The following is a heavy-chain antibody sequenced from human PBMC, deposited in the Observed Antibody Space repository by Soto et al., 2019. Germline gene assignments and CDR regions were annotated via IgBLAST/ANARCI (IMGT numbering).Heavy chain of an antibody. V-gene: IGHV6-1*01. J-gene: IGHJ4*02. D-gene: IGHD2-15*01. Sequence: SQTLSLTCAISGDSVSSNSAAWTWIRQSPSRGLEWLGWTYFRSQWYNDYAVSLKGRITINPDTSKNQFSLQLNSVTPEDTAIYFCARKSSGGSFDYWGQGTLVTVSS. CDR2: TYFRSQWYN. CDR1: GDSVSSNSAA. CDR3: ARKSSGGSFDY.